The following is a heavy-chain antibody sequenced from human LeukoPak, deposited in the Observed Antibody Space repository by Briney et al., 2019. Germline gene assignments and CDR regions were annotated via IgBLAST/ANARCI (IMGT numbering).Heavy chain of an antibody. CDR1: GYTFTSYG. D-gene: IGHD2-2*01. V-gene: IGHV1-18*01. CDR2: ISAYNGNT. CDR3: ARGVVPAAKTANYYYYYMDV. J-gene: IGHJ6*03. Sequence: ASVKVFCKASGYTFTSYGISWVRQAPGQGLEWMGWISAYNGNTNYAQKLQGRVTMTTDTSTSTAYMELRSLRSDDTAVYYCARGVVPAAKTANYYYYYMDVWGKGTTVTVSS.